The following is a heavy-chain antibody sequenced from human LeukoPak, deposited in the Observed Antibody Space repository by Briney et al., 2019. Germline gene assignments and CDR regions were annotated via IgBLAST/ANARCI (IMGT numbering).Heavy chain of an antibody. D-gene: IGHD2-15*01. CDR2: ISGGGGST. J-gene: IGHJ4*02. CDR3: AKQLGYCSDGSCYFPY. Sequence: GGSLRLSCTASGFTFSSYAMSWVRQAPGVGLEWVLAISGGGGSTWYADSVKGRFTISRDNSKNTLYMQMNSLRAEDAAVYYCAKQLGYCSDGSCYFPYWGQGTLVTVSS. CDR1: GFTFSSYA. V-gene: IGHV3-23*01.